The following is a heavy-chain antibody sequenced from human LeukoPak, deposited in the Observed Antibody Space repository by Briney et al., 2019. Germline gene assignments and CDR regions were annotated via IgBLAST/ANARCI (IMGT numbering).Heavy chain of an antibody. Sequence: SETLSLTCTVSDDSITIYYWSWIRQPPGKGLEWIGYTDHTGSTNYNPSLNSRVTISRDTSKNHFSLKLSSATAADTAVYYCARVHMSTSMGSYWYFDLWGRGTLVTVSS. V-gene: IGHV4-59*01. J-gene: IGHJ2*01. D-gene: IGHD5-24*01. CDR2: TDHTGST. CDR3: ARVHMSTSMGSYWYFDL. CDR1: DDSITIYY.